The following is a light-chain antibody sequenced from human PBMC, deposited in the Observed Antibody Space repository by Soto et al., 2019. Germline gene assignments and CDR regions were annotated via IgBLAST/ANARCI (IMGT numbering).Light chain of an antibody. V-gene: IGKV1-39*01. CDR2: AVF. CDR3: QQTYSTVSFT. J-gene: IGKJ5*01. CDR1: QTINSY. Sequence: DIQMTQSPSSLSASVGDTVTITCRASQTINSYLNWYQQKPGNAPKLLIYAVFSLQSGVPSRFRGSGSGTDFTLTISSLQPEDFATYYCQQTYSTVSFTFGQGTRLEIK.